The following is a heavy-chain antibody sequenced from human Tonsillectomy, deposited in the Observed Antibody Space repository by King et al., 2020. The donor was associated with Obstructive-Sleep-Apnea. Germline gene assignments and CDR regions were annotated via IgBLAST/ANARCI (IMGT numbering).Heavy chain of an antibody. CDR1: GFTFSDYY. CDR3: ARDFRLQVVTHSYNWFDP. CDR2: ISSSSSYT. V-gene: IGHV3-11*06. J-gene: IGHJ5*02. D-gene: IGHD4-23*01. Sequence: VQLVESGGGLVKPGGSLRLSCAASGFTFSDYYMSWIRQAPGKGLEWVSYISSSSSYTNYADSVKGRFTISRDNAKNSLYLQMNSLRAEDTAVYYCARDFRLQVVTHSYNWFDPWGQGTLVTVSS.